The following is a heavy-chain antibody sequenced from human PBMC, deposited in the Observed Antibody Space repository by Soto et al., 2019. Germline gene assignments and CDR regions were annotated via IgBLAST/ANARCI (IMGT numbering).Heavy chain of an antibody. CDR1: GFTLTTYA. V-gene: IGHV3-23*01. CDR3: AKDLYDRSGCPPYYFYGMDV. Sequence: GGSLRLSCAVSGFTLTTYAMGWVRHAPWKGLEWASGLSGSGGSTYYADSVKGRFIISRDRSRNTLYLQMNSLRAEDTAVYYCAKDLYDRSGCPPYYFYGMDVWGQGTTVTVSS. D-gene: IGHD3-22*01. CDR2: LSGSGGST. J-gene: IGHJ6*02.